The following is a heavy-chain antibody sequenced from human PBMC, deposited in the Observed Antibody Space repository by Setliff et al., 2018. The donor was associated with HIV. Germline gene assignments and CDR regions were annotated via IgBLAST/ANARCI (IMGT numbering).Heavy chain of an antibody. CDR3: ASGGHRLHDY. CDR1: GGSISSTSHY. V-gene: IGHV4-61*02. Sequence: SETLSLTCTVSGGSISSTSHYWTWIRQPAEKGLEWLGRIFTSGSASYNPSLESRVTFSVDTSKNQFSLNLRSVTAADTAVYFCASGGHRLHDYWGQGTLVTVSS. J-gene: IGHJ4*02. CDR2: IFTSGSA. D-gene: IGHD1-26*01.